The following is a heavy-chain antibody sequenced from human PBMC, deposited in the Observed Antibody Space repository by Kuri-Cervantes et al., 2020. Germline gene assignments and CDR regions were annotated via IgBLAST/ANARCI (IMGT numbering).Heavy chain of an antibody. CDR1: GGSISSGGYS. J-gene: IGHJ4*02. CDR3: ARLIGGTDFDY. CDR2: IYHSGST. D-gene: IGHD2-15*01. V-gene: IGHV4-30-2*01. Sequence: LRLSCAVSGGSISSGGYSWSWIRQPPGKGLEWIGYIYHSGSTYYNPSLKSRVTISVDRSKNQFSLKLSSVTAADTAVYYCARLIGGTDFDYWGQGTLVTVSS.